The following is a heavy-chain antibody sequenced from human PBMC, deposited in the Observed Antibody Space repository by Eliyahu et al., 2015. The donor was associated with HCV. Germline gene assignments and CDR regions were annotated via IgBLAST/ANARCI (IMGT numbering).Heavy chain of an antibody. CDR1: GFSLNTSGVG. J-gene: IGHJ5*02. CDR2: IYWDDKK. Sequence: QITLKESGPTLVKPTQTLTLTCXFSGFSLNTSGVGVGWIRQPPGKALEWLALIYWDDKKRYRPSLKSRLTITMDTSKNHVLLRVTNMDPVDTATYYCAHISTVASHWFDPWGQGTLVTVSS. CDR3: AHISTVASHWFDP. V-gene: IGHV2-5*02. D-gene: IGHD4-23*01.